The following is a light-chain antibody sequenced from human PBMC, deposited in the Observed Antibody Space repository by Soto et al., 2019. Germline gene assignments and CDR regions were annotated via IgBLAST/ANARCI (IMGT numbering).Light chain of an antibody. CDR2: SNN. Sequence: QSVLTQPPSASATPGQRVTISCSGSTSNIGRNTVNWYQQLPGTAPKLLIYSNNRRPSGVPDRFSGSKSGTSASLAISGLQSEDEADYYYAAWDDSLIDYVFGPGTKVTVL. V-gene: IGLV1-44*01. CDR3: AAWDDSLIDYV. J-gene: IGLJ1*01. CDR1: TSNIGRNT.